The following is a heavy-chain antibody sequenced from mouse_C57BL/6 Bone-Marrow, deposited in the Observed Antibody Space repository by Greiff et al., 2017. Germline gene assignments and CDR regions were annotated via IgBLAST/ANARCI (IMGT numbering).Heavy chain of an antibody. CDR2: IRNKANGYTT. J-gene: IGHJ3*01. D-gene: IGHD2-4*01. CDR1: GFTFTDYY. CDR3: ARYDYDGFAY. V-gene: IGHV7-3*01. Sequence: EVKLMESGGGLVQPGGSLSLSCAASGFTFTDYYMSWVRQPPGKALEWLGFIRNKANGYTTEYSASVKGRFTISRDNSQSILYLQRNALRAEDSATYYCARYDYDGFAYWGQGTQVTVSA.